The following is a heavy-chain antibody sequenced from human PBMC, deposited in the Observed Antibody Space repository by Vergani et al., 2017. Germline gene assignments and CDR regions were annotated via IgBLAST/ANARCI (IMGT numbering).Heavy chain of an antibody. V-gene: IGHV4-61*02. D-gene: IGHD4-23*01. Sequence: QVQLQESGPGLVKPSQTLSLTCTVSGGSISSGSYYWSWIRQPAGKGLEWIGRIYTSGSTNYNPSLKSRVTISVDTSKNQFALKLSSVTAADTAVYYCARAGQHDYGGNSVAFDIWGQGTMVTVSS. CDR3: ARAGQHDYGGNSVAFDI. J-gene: IGHJ3*02. CDR1: GGSISSGSYY. CDR2: IYTSGST.